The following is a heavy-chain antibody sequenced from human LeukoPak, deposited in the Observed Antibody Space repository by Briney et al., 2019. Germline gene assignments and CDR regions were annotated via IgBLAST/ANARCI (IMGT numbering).Heavy chain of an antibody. D-gene: IGHD3-10*01. CDR3: AGATTSGRKFLDY. Sequence: GGSLRLSCAASGFTFSSYAMSWARQAPGKGLEWVSAISGGGGSTYYADSVKGRFTISRDNSKNTLYLQMNSLRAEDTAVYYCAGATTSGRKFLDYWGQGTLVTVSS. CDR1: GFTFSSYA. CDR2: ISGGGGST. V-gene: IGHV3-23*01. J-gene: IGHJ4*02.